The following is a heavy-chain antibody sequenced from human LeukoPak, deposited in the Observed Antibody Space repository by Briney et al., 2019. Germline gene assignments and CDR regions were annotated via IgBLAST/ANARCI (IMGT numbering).Heavy chain of an antibody. V-gene: IGHV4-34*01. CDR1: GGSLSGYY. Sequence: SETLSLTCAVYGGSLSGYYWSWIRQPPGKGLEWIGHSSHSGDTNYNASLKSRVSISVDTSKNQFSLKLSSVTAADTAVYYCAREPPYDSNDNSGYYYVERRKRRAYLDYWGQGSLVTVSS. CDR3: AREPPYDSNDNSGYYYVERRKRRAYLDY. J-gene: IGHJ4*02. CDR2: SSHSGDT. D-gene: IGHD3-22*01.